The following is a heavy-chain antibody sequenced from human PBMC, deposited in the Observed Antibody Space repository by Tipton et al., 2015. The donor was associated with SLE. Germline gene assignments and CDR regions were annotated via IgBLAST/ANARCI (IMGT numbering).Heavy chain of an antibody. D-gene: IGHD3-22*01. Sequence: LRLSCTVSGGSISSHYWSWIRQPPGKGLEWIGYIYNSGSGNYNPSLKRRVTISVDTSKNQFSLKLSSVSAADTAVYYCARSDYYDSSGYYSYAFDIWGQGTMVTVSS. J-gene: IGHJ3*02. CDR2: IYNSGSG. CDR3: ARSDYYDSSGYYSYAFDI. V-gene: IGHV4-59*11. CDR1: GGSISSHY.